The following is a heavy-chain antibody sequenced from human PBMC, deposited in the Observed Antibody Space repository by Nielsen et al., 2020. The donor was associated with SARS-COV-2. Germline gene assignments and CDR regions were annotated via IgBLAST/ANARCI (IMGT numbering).Heavy chain of an antibody. Sequence: GGSLRLSCAASEFTFSSYPMSWVRQAPGKGLEWVSVIYSDGRTYYADSVKGRFTISRDNAKNTLYLHMNSLRAEDTAVYYCARDGGWNYFDYWGQGTLVTVSS. CDR2: IYSDGRT. D-gene: IGHD6-19*01. CDR3: ARDGGWNYFDY. J-gene: IGHJ4*02. CDR1: EFTFSSYP. V-gene: IGHV3-66*01.